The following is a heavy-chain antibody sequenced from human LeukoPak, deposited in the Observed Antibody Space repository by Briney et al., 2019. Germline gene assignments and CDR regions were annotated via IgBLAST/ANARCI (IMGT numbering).Heavy chain of an antibody. CDR3: AKGRLWPDWFDP. Sequence: GGSLRLSCAASGFTFSNFVMSWVRQVPGKGLQWVAAIGGSGGSTYYADSVKGRFTISRDNSKNTLYLQMNSLRADDTAVYYCAKGRLWPDWFDPWGQGTLVTVSS. J-gene: IGHJ5*02. V-gene: IGHV3-23*01. CDR1: GFTFSNFV. CDR2: IGGSGGST. D-gene: IGHD4/OR15-4a*01.